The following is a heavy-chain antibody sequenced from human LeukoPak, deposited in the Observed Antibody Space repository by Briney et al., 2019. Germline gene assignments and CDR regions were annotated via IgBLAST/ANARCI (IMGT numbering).Heavy chain of an antibody. J-gene: IGHJ1*01. CDR1: GYTFTSYD. Sequence: GASVKVSCKASGYTFTSYDINWVRQATGQGLEWMGWMNPNSGNTGYAQKFQGRVTITRNASISTAYMELSNLRSEDTAVYYCARGPYYYDSSGYYYAEYFQHWGQGTLVTVSS. CDR2: MNPNSGNT. CDR3: ARGPYYYDSSGYYYAEYFQH. V-gene: IGHV1-8*03. D-gene: IGHD3-22*01.